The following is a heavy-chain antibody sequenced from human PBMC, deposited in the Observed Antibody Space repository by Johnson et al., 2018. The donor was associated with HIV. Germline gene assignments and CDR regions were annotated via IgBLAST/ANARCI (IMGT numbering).Heavy chain of an antibody. D-gene: IGHD6-19*01. V-gene: IGHV3-30*04. CDR1: GFTFSSNA. CDR2: ISYDGSNK. CDR3: ARDKAVGYSSGWHAFDI. J-gene: IGHJ3*02. Sequence: QVQLVESGGGVVQPGGSLRLSCTASGFTFSSNAMHWVRQAPGKGLEWVAVISYDGSNKYYADSVKGRFTISRDNSKNTLYLQMNSLRAEDTAVYYCARDKAVGYSSGWHAFDIWGQGTMVTVSS.